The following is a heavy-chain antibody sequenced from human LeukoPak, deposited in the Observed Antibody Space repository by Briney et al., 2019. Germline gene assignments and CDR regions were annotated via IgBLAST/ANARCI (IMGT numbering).Heavy chain of an antibody. Sequence: GGSLRLSCVASGFTFSNYGMHWVRQAPGKGLEWVAVIWYDGSNKYYADSVKGRFTISRDNSKNTLYLQMNSLRAEDTAVYYCAKDGGSGWYVGSDYWGQGTLVTVSS. CDR3: AKDGGSGWYVGSDY. CDR2: IWYDGSNK. CDR1: GFTFSNYG. J-gene: IGHJ4*02. D-gene: IGHD6-19*01. V-gene: IGHV3-33*06.